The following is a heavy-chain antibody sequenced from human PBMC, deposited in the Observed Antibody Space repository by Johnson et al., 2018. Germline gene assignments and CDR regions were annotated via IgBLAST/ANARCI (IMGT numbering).Heavy chain of an antibody. CDR1: GFNFIHYA. J-gene: IGHJ6*03. Sequence: VQLQESGGGLVQPGRSLRLSCTASGFNFIHYAMNWFRLAPGKGLEWVGFIRSKGNGATTDYAASVKGRFTLSRDDSKSIVFLQLNNLEVEDTAVYYCSRVGGAADPYYYYMDVWGKGTTVTVSS. CDR3: SRVGGAADPYYYYMDV. CDR2: IRSKGNGATT. D-gene: IGHD4/OR15-4a*01. V-gene: IGHV3-49*03.